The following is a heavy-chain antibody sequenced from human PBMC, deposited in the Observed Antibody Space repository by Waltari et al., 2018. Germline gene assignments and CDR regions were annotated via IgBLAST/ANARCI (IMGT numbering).Heavy chain of an antibody. CDR1: GGSVTCSSAY. CDR3: ARGSDAYKTAY. J-gene: IGHJ4*02. D-gene: IGHD1-1*01. V-gene: IGHV4-61*01. CDR2: VSNSGDT. Sequence: QVQLQESGPGLLKHSGPLSLTCPVAGGSVTCSSAYWRWIRQPPGKGLEWIGYVSNSGDTNYKPSLRGRVTISLDTSRNQFSLKVSSVTAADTAMYYCARGSDAYKTAYWGQGTLVTVSS.